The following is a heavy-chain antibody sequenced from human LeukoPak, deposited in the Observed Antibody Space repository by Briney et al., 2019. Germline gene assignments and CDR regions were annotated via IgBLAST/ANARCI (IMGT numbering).Heavy chain of an antibody. D-gene: IGHD4/OR15-4a*01. CDR3: ARAPRTMVPHH. CDR1: GFTFSNYW. J-gene: IGHJ5*02. CDR2: IKQDGSEK. V-gene: IGHV3-7*03. Sequence: GGSLRLSCAASGFTFSNYWMSWVRQAPGKGLEWVANIKQDGSEKYYVDSVKGRFTISRDNAKNSLYLQMNSLRAEDTAVYYCARAPRTMVPHHWGQGTLVTVSS.